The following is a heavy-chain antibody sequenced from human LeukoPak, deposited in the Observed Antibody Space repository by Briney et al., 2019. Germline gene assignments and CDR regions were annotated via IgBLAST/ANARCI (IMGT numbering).Heavy chain of an antibody. V-gene: IGHV3-30-3*01. CDR1: GFTFSSYA. CDR3: ARTYCGGDCYHDAFDI. D-gene: IGHD2-21*01. J-gene: IGHJ3*02. CDR2: ISYDGSNK. Sequence: GRSLRLSCAASGFTFSSYAMHWVRQAPGKGLEWVAVISYDGSNKYYADSVKGRFTISRDNSKNTLYLQMNSLRAEDTAVYYCARTYCGGDCYHDAFDIWGQGTMVTVSS.